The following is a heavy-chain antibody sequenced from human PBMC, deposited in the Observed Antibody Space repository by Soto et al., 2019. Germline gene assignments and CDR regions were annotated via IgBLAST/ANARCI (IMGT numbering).Heavy chain of an antibody. CDR1: GFTFSSYA. CDR2: ISGSGGST. D-gene: IGHD6-19*01. J-gene: IGHJ4*02. Sequence: EVQLLESGGGLVQPGGSLRLSCAASGFTFSSYAMSWVRQAPGKGLEWVSAISGSGGSTYYADSVKGRFTISRDNSKNRRYMQMNIMKAEDTAVYYCSKGDSSGWAYYFDYWGQGTLLTVSS. CDR3: SKGDSSGWAYYFDY. V-gene: IGHV3-23*01.